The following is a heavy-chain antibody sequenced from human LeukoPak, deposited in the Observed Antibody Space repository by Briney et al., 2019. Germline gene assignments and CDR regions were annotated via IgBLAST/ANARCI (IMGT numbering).Heavy chain of an antibody. J-gene: IGHJ4*02. V-gene: IGHV1-18*04. CDR1: GYTFTSNY. Sequence: ASVKVSCKAFGYTFTSNYMHWVRQAPGQGLEWMGWISAYNGNTNYAQKLQGRVTMTTDTSTSTAYMELRSLRSDDTAVYYCAREGHHSAPFDYWGQGTLVTVSS. D-gene: IGHD1-14*01. CDR3: AREGHHSAPFDY. CDR2: ISAYNGNT.